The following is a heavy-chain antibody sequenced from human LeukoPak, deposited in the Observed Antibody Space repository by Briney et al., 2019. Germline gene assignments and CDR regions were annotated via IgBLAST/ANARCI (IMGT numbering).Heavy chain of an antibody. CDR3: ARDRRADYGSGSYVFDP. D-gene: IGHD3-10*01. CDR1: GGSISSHY. CDR2: IYYSGST. J-gene: IGHJ5*02. V-gene: IGHV4-59*11. Sequence: SETLSLTCTVSGGSISSHYWSWIRQPPGKGLEWIGYIYYSGSTYYNPSLKSRVTISVDTSKNQFSLKLSSVTAADTAVYYCARDRRADYGSGSYVFDPWGQGTLVTVSS.